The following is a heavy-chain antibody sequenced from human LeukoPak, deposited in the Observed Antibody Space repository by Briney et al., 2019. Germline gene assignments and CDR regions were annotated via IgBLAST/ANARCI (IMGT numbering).Heavy chain of an antibody. J-gene: IGHJ4*02. CDR3: TTDRGRTELPLFGY. Sequence: ASVKVSCKASGYTFTRYYMHWVRQAPGQGLEWMGIINPSGGSARYAQKFQGRVTMTRDTSTSTVYMEVSSLRSEDTAVYYCTTDRGRTELPLFGYWGQGTLVTVSS. V-gene: IGHV1-46*01. CDR1: GYTFTRYY. D-gene: IGHD1-7*01. CDR2: INPSGGSA.